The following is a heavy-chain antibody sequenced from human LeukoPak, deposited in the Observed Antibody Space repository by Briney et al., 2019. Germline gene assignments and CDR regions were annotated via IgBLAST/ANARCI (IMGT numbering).Heavy chain of an antibody. CDR2: ISYDGSNK. D-gene: IGHD6-19*01. V-gene: IGHV3-30*03. J-gene: IGHJ3*02. CDR3: TGGGWSTDAFDI. Sequence: GRSLRLSCAASGFTFSSYGMHWVRQAPGKGLEWVAVISYDGSNKYYADSVKGRFTISRDNSKNTLYLQMSSLRAEDTAVYYCTGGGWSTDAFDIWGQGTMVTVSS. CDR1: GFTFSSYG.